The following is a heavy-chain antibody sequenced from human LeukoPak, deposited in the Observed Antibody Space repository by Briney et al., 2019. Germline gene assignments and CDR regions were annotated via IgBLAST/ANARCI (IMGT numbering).Heavy chain of an antibody. CDR3: ARDGEEMATIKN. Sequence: SETLSLTCTVSGGSISSSSYYWGWIRQPPGKGLEWIGSIYYSGSTYYNPSLKSRVTISVDTSKNQFSLKLSSVTAADTAGYYCARDGEEMATIKNWGQGTLVTVSS. D-gene: IGHD5-24*01. J-gene: IGHJ4*02. CDR1: GGSISSSSYY. CDR2: IYYSGST. V-gene: IGHV4-39*07.